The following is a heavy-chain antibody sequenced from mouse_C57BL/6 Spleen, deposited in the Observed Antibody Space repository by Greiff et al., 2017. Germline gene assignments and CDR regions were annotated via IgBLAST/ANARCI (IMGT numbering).Heavy chain of an antibody. V-gene: IGHV3-6*01. D-gene: IGHD2-1*01. Sequence: EVQLQQSGPGLVKPSQSLSLTCSVTGYSITSGYYWNWIRQFPGNKLEWMGYISYDGSNNYNPSLKNRISITRDTSKNQFFLKLNSVTTEDTATYYCARRGIYYGNYGGYFDVWGTGTTVTVSS. CDR2: ISYDGSN. CDR3: ARRGIYYGNYGGYFDV. CDR1: GYSITSGYY. J-gene: IGHJ1*03.